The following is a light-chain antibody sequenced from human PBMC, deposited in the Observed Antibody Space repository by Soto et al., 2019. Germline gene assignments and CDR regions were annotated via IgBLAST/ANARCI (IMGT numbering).Light chain of an antibody. V-gene: IGLV2-8*01. J-gene: IGLJ1*01. Sequence: LTQPPSASGSPGQSVAISCTGTSSDVGGYNYVSWYQQHPGKAPKLMIYEVNERPSGVPDRFSGSKSGNTASLTVSGLQAEDEADYYCSSYAGSSNVFGTGTKVTVL. CDR1: SSDVGGYNY. CDR2: EVN. CDR3: SSYAGSSNV.